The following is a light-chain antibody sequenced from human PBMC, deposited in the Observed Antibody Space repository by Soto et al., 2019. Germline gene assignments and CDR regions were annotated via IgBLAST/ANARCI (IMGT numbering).Light chain of an antibody. CDR3: MQSTQLPPT. J-gene: IGKJ5*01. CDR2: EVS. CDR1: XSLLHITGETF. V-gene: IGKV2D-29*02. Sequence: DVVMARTPLSLSVAPVQPASIAXKSSXSLLHITGETFLFWYLQKPGQSPQLLIYEVSTRVSGVPDRFSGSGSGTDFTLEISRVDTDDVGIYYCMQSTQLPPTFGQGTRLEI.